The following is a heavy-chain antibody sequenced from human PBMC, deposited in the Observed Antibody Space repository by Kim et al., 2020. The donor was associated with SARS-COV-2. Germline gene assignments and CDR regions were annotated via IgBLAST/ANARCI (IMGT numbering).Heavy chain of an antibody. Sequence: ASVKVSCKASGYTFTSYGISWVRQAPGQGLEWMGWISAYNGNTNYAQKLQGRVTMTTDTSTSTAYMELRSLRSDDTAVYYCARDPGIAVVKYYYYGMDVWGQGTTVTVSS. D-gene: IGHD6-19*01. J-gene: IGHJ6*02. CDR3: ARDPGIAVVKYYYYGMDV. CDR2: ISAYNGNT. V-gene: IGHV1-18*01. CDR1: GYTFTSYG.